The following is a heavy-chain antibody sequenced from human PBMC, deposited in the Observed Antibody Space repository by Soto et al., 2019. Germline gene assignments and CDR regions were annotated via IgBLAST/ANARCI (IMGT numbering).Heavy chain of an antibody. CDR1: GYTFTGYY. D-gene: IGHD3-10*01. CDR2: INPNSGGT. J-gene: IGHJ6*02. V-gene: IGHV1-2*02. Sequence: ASVKVSCKASGYTFTGYYRHWVRQAPGQGLEWMGWINPNSGGTNYAQKFQGRVTMTRDTSISTAYMELSRLRSDDTAVYYCARGSPTYYYGSGSRSYYYYGMDVWGQGTTVTVSS. CDR3: ARGSPTYYYGSGSRSYYYYGMDV.